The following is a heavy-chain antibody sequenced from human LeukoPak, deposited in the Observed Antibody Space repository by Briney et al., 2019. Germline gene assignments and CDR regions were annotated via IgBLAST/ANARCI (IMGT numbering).Heavy chain of an antibody. D-gene: IGHD4-17*01. CDR3: ARGGFYGLDAFDV. Sequence: GASVNVSCKASGYTFTIHGLSWARQAPGQGLEWMGWINPNSGGTNCAQKFQGWVTMTRDTSISTAYMELSRLRSDDTAVYYCARGGFYGLDAFDVWGQGTMVTVSS. CDR2: INPNSGGT. J-gene: IGHJ3*01. V-gene: IGHV1-2*04. CDR1: GYTFTIHG.